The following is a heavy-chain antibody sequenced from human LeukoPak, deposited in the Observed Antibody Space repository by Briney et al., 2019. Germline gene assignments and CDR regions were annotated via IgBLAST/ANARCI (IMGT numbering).Heavy chain of an antibody. CDR2: FDPEDGET. Sequence: ASVKVSCKFSGYTLTELSMHWVRQAPGKGLEWMGGFDPEDGETIYAQKFQGRVTMTEDTSTDTAYMELSSLRSEDTAVYYCATGGYNWNDVAGWFDPWGQGTLVTVSS. CDR1: GYTLTELS. J-gene: IGHJ5*02. V-gene: IGHV1-24*01. D-gene: IGHD1-1*01. CDR3: ATGGYNWNDVAGWFDP.